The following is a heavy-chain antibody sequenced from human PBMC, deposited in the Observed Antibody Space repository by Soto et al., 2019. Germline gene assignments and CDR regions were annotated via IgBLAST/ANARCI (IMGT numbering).Heavy chain of an antibody. D-gene: IGHD3-9*01. CDR2: IIPIFGTA. V-gene: IGHV1-69*13. CDR3: AREGVLRYFDWSQGDNWFDP. Sequence: SVKVSCKASGGTFSSYAISWVRQAPGQGLEWMGGIIPIFGTANYAQKFQGRVTITADESTSTAYMELSSLRSEDTAVYYCAREGVLRYFDWSQGDNWFDPWSQGTLVTVS. CDR1: GGTFSSYA. J-gene: IGHJ5*02.